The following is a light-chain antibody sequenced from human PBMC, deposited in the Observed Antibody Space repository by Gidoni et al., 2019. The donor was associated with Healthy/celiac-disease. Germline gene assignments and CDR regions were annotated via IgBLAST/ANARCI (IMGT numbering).Light chain of an antibody. V-gene: IGLV3-1*01. Sequence: SSELTQPPSVSVSPGQAASITCSGDKLGDKYACWYQQKPGQSPVLVIYQDSQRPSGIPERFSGSNSGNTATLTISGTQALADADYYCQACHRSTVVFGGGPKLTVL. CDR1: KLGDKY. CDR2: QDS. CDR3: QACHRSTVV. J-gene: IGLJ2*01.